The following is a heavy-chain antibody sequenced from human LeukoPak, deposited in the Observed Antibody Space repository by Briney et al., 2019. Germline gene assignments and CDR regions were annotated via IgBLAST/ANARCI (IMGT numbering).Heavy chain of an antibody. CDR2: ISSSSSYI. CDR1: GFTFSSYS. CDR3: AVIVATIKAAAGAFDI. Sequence: GGSLRLSCAASGFTFSSYSMNWVRQAPGKGLEWVSSISSSSSYIYYADSVKGRFTISRDNAKNSLYLQMNSLRAEDTAVYYCAVIVATIKAAAGAFDIWGQGTMVTVPS. J-gene: IGHJ3*02. V-gene: IGHV3-21*01. D-gene: IGHD5-12*01.